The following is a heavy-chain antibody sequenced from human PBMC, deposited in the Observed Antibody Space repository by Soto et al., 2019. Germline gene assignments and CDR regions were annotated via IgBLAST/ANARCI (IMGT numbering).Heavy chain of an antibody. V-gene: IGHV1-69*06. Sequence: QVQLVQSGAEVKKPGSSVKVSCKASGGTFRSYAISWVRQAPGQGLEWMGGIIPIFGTANYAQKFQGRVTITADKSTSTAYMELSSLRSEDTAVYYCARSSPGIAAAGSYYYGMDVWGQGTTVTVSS. CDR1: GGTFRSYA. CDR2: IIPIFGTA. CDR3: ARSSPGIAAAGSYYYGMDV. J-gene: IGHJ6*02. D-gene: IGHD6-13*01.